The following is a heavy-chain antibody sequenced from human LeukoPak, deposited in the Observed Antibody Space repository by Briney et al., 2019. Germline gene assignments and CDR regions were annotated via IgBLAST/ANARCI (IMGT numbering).Heavy chain of an antibody. CDR3: VRDLVATIDHYYYGMDV. J-gene: IGHJ6*02. CDR1: GGSISSSSYY. CDR2: IYNSVRT. D-gene: IGHD5-12*01. Sequence: SETLSLTCTVSGGSISSSSYYWSWIRQPPGKGLEWIGYIYNSVRTNYNPSLKSRVTISVDTSKNQLSLKLSSVTAADTAVYFCVRDLVATIDHYYYGMDVWGQGTTVTVSS. V-gene: IGHV4-61*01.